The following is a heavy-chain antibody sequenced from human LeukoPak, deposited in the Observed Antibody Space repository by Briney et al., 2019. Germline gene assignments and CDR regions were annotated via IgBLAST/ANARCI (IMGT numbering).Heavy chain of an antibody. J-gene: IGHJ4*02. V-gene: IGHV3-15*01. Sequence: GGSLRLSCVASGFTLKNAWMSWVRQAPGKGLEWVGRIRSKTDGGTTDYAAPVEGRFTISRDDSKNTLYLQMHSLKTEDTAVYFCATGTEQQWLSLDYWGQGTLVTVSS. CDR1: GFTLKNAW. CDR2: IRSKTDGGTT. CDR3: ATGTEQQWLSLDY. D-gene: IGHD6-19*01.